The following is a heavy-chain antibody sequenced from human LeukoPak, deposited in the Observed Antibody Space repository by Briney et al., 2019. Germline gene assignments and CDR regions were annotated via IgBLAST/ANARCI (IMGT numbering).Heavy chain of an antibody. V-gene: IGHV4-31*03. CDR2: INHSGDT. D-gene: IGHD5/OR15-5a*01. Sequence: SETLSLTCTVSGDSISSGAYYWTWIRQLPGKALEWVGYINHSGDTYYNPSLRSRLSLSADTSQNQFSLRLTSVTAADTAVYYCARAGILSTGDYFDPWGQGTLVTVSS. J-gene: IGHJ5*02. CDR3: ARAGILSTGDYFDP. CDR1: GDSISSGAYY.